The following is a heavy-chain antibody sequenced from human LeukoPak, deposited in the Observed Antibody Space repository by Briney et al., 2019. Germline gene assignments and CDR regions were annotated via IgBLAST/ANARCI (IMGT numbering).Heavy chain of an antibody. CDR2: IRWNGGEK. Sequence: PGRSLRLSCAASGFTFGDYGMRWVRRAPGKGLEWVSDIRWNGGEKGYVDSVKGRFTISRDNAKNSLYLQMNSLRAEDTAVYYCARDAYSSYGRGYYYYYGMDVWGQGTMVTVSS. D-gene: IGHD5-12*01. J-gene: IGHJ6*02. CDR3: ARDAYSSYGRGYYYYYGMDV. V-gene: IGHV3-7*03. CDR1: GFTFGDYG.